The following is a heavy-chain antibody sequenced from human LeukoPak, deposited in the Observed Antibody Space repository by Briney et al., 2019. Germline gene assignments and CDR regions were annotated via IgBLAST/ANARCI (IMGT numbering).Heavy chain of an antibody. CDR3: ASGSKGSYSVIYIDF. D-gene: IGHD1-26*01. V-gene: IGHV4-4*07. CDR1: GGSISSYY. CDR2: IYTSGST. J-gene: IGHJ4*02. Sequence: SETLSLIYTVSGGSISSYYWSCVRQPAGKGLEWIGRIYTSGSTNCNPSLKSRVTMSVDTSKNQFSLKLSSVTAADTAVYYCASGSKGSYSVIYIDFWGEGTLVTVSS.